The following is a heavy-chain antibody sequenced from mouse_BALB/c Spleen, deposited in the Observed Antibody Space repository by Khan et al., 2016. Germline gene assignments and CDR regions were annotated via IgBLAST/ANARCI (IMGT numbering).Heavy chain of an antibody. J-gene: IGHJ3*01. CDR3: AEDYYGSNWFAY. CDR1: GYTFTNYG. D-gene: IGHD1-1*01. CDR2: INTNTGEP. V-gene: IGHV9-3*02. Sequence: QIQLVQSGPELKKPGETVKISCKASGYTFTNYGMNWVKQAPGKGLKWMGRINTNTGEPTYAEEFKGRFAFSLETSARTAYLQINNLKNEDTATYFCAEDYYGSNWFAYWGQGTLVTVSA.